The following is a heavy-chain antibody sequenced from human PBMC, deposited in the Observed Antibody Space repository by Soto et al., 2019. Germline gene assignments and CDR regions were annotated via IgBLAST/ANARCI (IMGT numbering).Heavy chain of an antibody. D-gene: IGHD4-17*01. CDR1: GFTFSSYG. CDR2: IWYDGSNK. V-gene: IGHV3-33*01. CDR3: ARDPYGDYDYYYGMDV. Sequence: QVQLVESGGGVVQPGRSLRLSCAASGFTFSSYGMHWVRQAPGKGLEWVAVIWYDGSNKYYADSVKGRFTISRDNSKNTLYLQMNSLRAEDTAGYYCARDPYGDYDYYYGMDVWGQGTTVTVSS. J-gene: IGHJ6*02.